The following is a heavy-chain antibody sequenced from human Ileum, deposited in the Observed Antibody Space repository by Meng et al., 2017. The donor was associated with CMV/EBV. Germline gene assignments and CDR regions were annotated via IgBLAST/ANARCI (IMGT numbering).Heavy chain of an antibody. J-gene: IGHJ4*02. CDR1: VGSISPYT. Sequence: VHLQCSAQDLVKPSGPLSPPSPVSVGSISPYTWAWVRRPAGKALEWIGRINAGGSTNDNPSLKSRVTMSVDTSKNQFSLKVTSVTAADTAVYYCAREENTVNQFEYWGQGTLVTVSS. D-gene: IGHD4-17*01. CDR2: INAGGST. V-gene: IGHV4-4*07. CDR3: AREENTVNQFEY.